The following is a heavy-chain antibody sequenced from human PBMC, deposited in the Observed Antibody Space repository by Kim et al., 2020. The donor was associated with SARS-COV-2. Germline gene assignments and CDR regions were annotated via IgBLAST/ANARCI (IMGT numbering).Heavy chain of an antibody. CDR2: K. V-gene: IGHV3-74*01. CDR3: ASQIAGSGY. Sequence: KGKTDSVKARFTISRDNAKNTLYLQMNRLRAADTAVYYCASQIAGSGYWGQGTLVTVSS. J-gene: IGHJ4*02. D-gene: IGHD3-10*01.